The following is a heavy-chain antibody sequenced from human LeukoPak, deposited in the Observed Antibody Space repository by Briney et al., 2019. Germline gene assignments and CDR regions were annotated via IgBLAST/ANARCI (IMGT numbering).Heavy chain of an antibody. CDR1: GGSISSSSYY. D-gene: IGHD3-22*01. CDR3: ARGTYYDSSGYYPYYYCYYMDV. Sequence: SETLSLTCTVSGGSISSSSYYWGWIRQPPGRGLEWIGSIYYSGSTYYNPSLKSRVTISVDTSKNQFSLKLSSVTAADTAVYYCARGTYYDSSGYYPYYYCYYMDVWGKGTTVTISS. V-gene: IGHV4-39*07. CDR2: IYYSGST. J-gene: IGHJ6*03.